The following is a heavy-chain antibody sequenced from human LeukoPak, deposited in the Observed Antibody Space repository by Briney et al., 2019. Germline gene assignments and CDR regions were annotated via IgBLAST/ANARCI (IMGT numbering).Heavy chain of an antibody. V-gene: IGHV3-48*03. Sequence: GGSLRLSCAASGFTFSSYEMNWVRQAPGKGLEWISYISSSGNTIYYADSVKGRFTISRDNAKKSLYLQMNSLRAEDTAVYYCARPLDYGDYVPLAYWGQGTLVTVSS. CDR3: ARPLDYGDYVPLAY. J-gene: IGHJ4*02. CDR1: GFTFSSYE. CDR2: ISSSGNTI. D-gene: IGHD4-17*01.